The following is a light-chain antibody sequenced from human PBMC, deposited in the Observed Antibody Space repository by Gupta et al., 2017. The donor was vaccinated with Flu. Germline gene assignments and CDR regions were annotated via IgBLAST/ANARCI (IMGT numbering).Light chain of an antibody. CDR3: QQSDSTLGT. J-gene: IGKJ1*01. V-gene: IGKV1-39*01. CDR1: QSISSY. CDR2: AAS. Sequence: DIPMTQSPSSLSASVGDRVTITCRASQSISSYLNWYQQKPGKAPKLLIYAASRVQSGVPSRFSGSGSGTDFTLTISRLQPEDFATYYCQQSDSTLGTFGQGTKVEIK.